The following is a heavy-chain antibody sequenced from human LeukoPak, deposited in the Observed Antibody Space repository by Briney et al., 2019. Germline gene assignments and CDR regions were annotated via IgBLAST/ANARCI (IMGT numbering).Heavy chain of an antibody. CDR2: IIPIFGTA. D-gene: IGHD3-10*01. Sequence: SVKVSCKASGGTFSSYAISWVRQAPGQGLEWMGGIIPIFGTANYAQKFQGRVTITTDESTSTAYMELSSLRSEDTAVYYCARVMGLWFGELSTSFDYWGQGTLVTVSS. V-gene: IGHV1-69*05. CDR3: ARVMGLWFGELSTSFDY. CDR1: GGTFSSYA. J-gene: IGHJ4*02.